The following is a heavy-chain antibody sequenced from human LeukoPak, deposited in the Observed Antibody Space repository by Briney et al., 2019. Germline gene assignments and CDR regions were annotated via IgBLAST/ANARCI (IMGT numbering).Heavy chain of an antibody. V-gene: IGHV4-61*01. CDR1: GGSVSSGSYY. J-gene: IGHJ4*02. CDR2: IYYSGST. Sequence: ASETLSLTCTVSGGSVSSGSYYWSWIRQPPGKGLEWIGYIYYSGSTNYNPSLKGRVTISVDTSKNQFSLKLSSVTAADTAVYYCARGDIVATHFDYWGQGTLVTVSS. CDR3: ARGDIVATHFDY. D-gene: IGHD5-12*01.